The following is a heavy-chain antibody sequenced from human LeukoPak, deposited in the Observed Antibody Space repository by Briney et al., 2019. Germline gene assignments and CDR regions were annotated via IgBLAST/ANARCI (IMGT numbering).Heavy chain of an antibody. V-gene: IGHV1-69*04. CDR3: ARDGYSYGYGGYYYGMDV. J-gene: IGHJ6*02. CDR1: GGTFSSYA. CDR2: IIPILGIA. Sequence: SVKVSCKASGGTFSSYAISWVRQAPGQGLEWMGRIIPILGIANYAQKFQGRVTITADKSTSTAYMELSSLRSEDTAVYYCARDGYSYGYGGYYYGMDVWGQGTTVTVSS. D-gene: IGHD5-18*01.